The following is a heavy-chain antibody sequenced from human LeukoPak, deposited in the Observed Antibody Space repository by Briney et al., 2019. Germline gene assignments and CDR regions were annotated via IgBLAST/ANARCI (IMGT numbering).Heavy chain of an antibody. D-gene: IGHD5-12*01. Sequence: GGSLRLFCAASGFTFSNYWMHWVRQAPGKGLVWVSRLNADGNSITYADSVRGRFTISRDNAKNTVHLQMNSLRVEDTAIYFCAGAYSAYDPFDYWGQGILVTVSS. CDR2: LNADGNSI. CDR1: GFTFSNYW. J-gene: IGHJ4*02. CDR3: AGAYSAYDPFDY. V-gene: IGHV3-74*01.